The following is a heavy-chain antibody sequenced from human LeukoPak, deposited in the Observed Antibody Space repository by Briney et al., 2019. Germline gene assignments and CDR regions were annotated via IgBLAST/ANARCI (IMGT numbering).Heavy chain of an antibody. CDR3: ARRYFDY. Sequence: GGSLRLSCAASGFTFNNYWIHWVRQAPGKGLEWVANIKQDGSEKYYVDSVKGRFTISRDNAKNSLYLQMNSLRAEDTAVYYCARRYFDYWGQGTLVTVSS. CDR2: IKQDGSEK. J-gene: IGHJ4*02. CDR1: GFTFNNYW. V-gene: IGHV3-7*03.